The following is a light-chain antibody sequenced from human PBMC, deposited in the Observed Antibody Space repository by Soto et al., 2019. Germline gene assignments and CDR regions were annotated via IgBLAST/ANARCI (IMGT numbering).Light chain of an antibody. CDR1: SSDVGIYNY. J-gene: IGLJ3*02. CDR3: ASNTPTWV. V-gene: IGLV2-14*01. CDR2: EVT. Sequence: QSVLTQPASVSGAAGQSIAISCTGSSSDVGIYNYVSWYQQHPGKVPKLIIYEVTSRPSGVSIRFSGSKSGNTASLTISGLQPEDEADYFCASNTPTWVFGGGTQLTVL.